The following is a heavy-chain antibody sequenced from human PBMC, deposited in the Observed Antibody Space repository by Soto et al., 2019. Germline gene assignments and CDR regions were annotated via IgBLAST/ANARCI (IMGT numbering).Heavy chain of an antibody. Sequence: GESLKISCKGSGYSFTSYWIGWVRQMPGKGLEWMGIIYPGDSDTRYSPSFQGQVTISADKSISTAYLQWSSLKASDTAMYYCARHYRSLSYYYDSSGYPDAFDIWGQGTMVTVS. CDR1: GYSFTSYW. J-gene: IGHJ3*02. CDR3: ARHYRSLSYYYDSSGYPDAFDI. V-gene: IGHV5-51*01. CDR2: IYPGDSDT. D-gene: IGHD3-22*01.